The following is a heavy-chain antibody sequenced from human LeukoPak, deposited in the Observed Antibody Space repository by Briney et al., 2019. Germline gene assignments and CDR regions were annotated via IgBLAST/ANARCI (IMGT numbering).Heavy chain of an antibody. CDR2: IRYDGSNK. CDR1: GFTFSSYR. CDR3: AKDLGHYYGSGGFDY. D-gene: IGHD3-10*01. Sequence: GGSLRLSCAASGFTFSSYRMHWVRQAPGKGLEWVAFIRYDGSNKYYADSVKGRFTISRDNSKNTLYLQMNSLRAEDTAVYYCAKDLGHYYGSGGFDYWGQGTLVTVSS. J-gene: IGHJ4*02. V-gene: IGHV3-30*02.